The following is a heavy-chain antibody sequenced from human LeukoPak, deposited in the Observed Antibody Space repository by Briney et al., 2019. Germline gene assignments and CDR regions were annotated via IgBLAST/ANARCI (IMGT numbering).Heavy chain of an antibody. V-gene: IGHV1-18*01. CDR3: ASIAVAARSPPYYYYYGMDV. D-gene: IGHD6-19*01. CDR2: ISAYNGNT. CDR1: GYTFTSYG. J-gene: IGHJ6*02. Sequence: ASVKVSCKASGYTFTSYGISWVRQAPGQGLEWMGWISAYNGNTNYAQKFQGRVTITADESTSTAYMELSSLRSEDTAVYYCASIAVAARSPPYYYYYGMDVWGQGTTVTVSS.